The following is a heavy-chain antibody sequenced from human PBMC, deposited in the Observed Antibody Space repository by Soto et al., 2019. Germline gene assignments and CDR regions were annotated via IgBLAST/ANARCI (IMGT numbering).Heavy chain of an antibody. J-gene: IGHJ6*03. CDR3: ARAPQYSSQHYYYYYMDV. CDR1: GFTFSSYS. Sequence: GGSLRLSCAASGFTFSSYSMNWVRQAPGKGLEWVSSISSSSSYIYYADSVKGRFTISRDNAKNSLYLQMNSLRAEDTAVYYCARAPQYSSQHYYYYYMDVWGKGTTVTVSS. D-gene: IGHD6-6*01. CDR2: ISSSSSYI. V-gene: IGHV3-21*01.